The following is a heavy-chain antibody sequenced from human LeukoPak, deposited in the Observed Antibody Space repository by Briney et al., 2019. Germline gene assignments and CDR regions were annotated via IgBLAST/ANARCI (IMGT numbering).Heavy chain of an antibody. CDR2: IIPIFGTA. D-gene: IGHD6-13*01. V-gene: IGHV1-69*05. Sequence: GASVKVSCKASGGTFSSYAISWVRQAPGQGLEWMGGIIPIFGTANYAQKFQGRVTITTDESTSTAYMELSSLRSEDTAVYYCARGEQQLTPTGRFDPWGQGTLVTVS. J-gene: IGHJ5*02. CDR3: ARGEQQLTPTGRFDP. CDR1: GGTFSSYA.